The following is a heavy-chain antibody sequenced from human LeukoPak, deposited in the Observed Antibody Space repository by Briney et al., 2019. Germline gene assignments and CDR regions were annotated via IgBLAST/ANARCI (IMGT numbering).Heavy chain of an antibody. CDR3: ARDLKYYDSSGFDF. CDR1: GSTFSSYG. D-gene: IGHD3-22*01. V-gene: IGHV3-21*01. Sequence: GGSLRLSCAASGSTFSSYGMNWVRQAPGKGLEWVSGVSSSGSYIYYTDSVKGRFTFSRDNAKNSLSLQMNSLRVEDTAVYYCARDLKYYDSSGFDFWGQGTLVTVSS. J-gene: IGHJ4*02. CDR2: VSSSGSYI.